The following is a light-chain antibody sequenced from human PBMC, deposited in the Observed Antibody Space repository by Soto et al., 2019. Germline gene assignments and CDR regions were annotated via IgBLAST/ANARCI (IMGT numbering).Light chain of an antibody. CDR1: SGHSSYA. J-gene: IGLJ3*02. Sequence: QPVLTQSPSASASLGASVKLTCTLSSGHSSYAIAWHQQQPEKGPRYLMKLNSDGRHSKGDGIPDRFSGSSSGAERYLTISSLQSEDEADYYCQTWGTGIHWVFGGGTKLTVL. V-gene: IGLV4-69*01. CDR2: LNSDGRH. CDR3: QTWGTGIHWV.